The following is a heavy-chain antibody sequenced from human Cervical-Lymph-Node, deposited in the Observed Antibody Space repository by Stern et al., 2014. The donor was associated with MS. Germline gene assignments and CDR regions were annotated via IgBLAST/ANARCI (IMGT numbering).Heavy chain of an antibody. J-gene: IGHJ4*02. CDR1: GYSFTSYW. D-gene: IGHD5-18*01. Sequence: EVQLEESGAEVKKPGESLKISCKGSGYSFTSYWIGWVRQMPGKGLEWMGIIFPGDSDPRYSPSFQGQVTISADKSVSTAYLQWSSLRASDTAMYYCARRKYSYDYFDYWGQGTLVTVSS. V-gene: IGHV5-51*03. CDR3: ARRKYSYDYFDY. CDR2: IFPGDSDP.